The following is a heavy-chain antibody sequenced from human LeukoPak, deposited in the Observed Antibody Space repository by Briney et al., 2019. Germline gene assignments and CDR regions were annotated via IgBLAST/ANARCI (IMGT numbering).Heavy chain of an antibody. Sequence: ASVKVSCKASGYTFTGYYMHWVRQAPGQGLEWMGWMNPNSGNTGYAQKFQGRVTMTRNTSISTAYMELSSLRSEDTAVYYCARAYYYYYYMDVWGKGTTVTISS. CDR1: GYTFTGYY. V-gene: IGHV1-8*02. J-gene: IGHJ6*03. CDR3: ARAYYYYYYMDV. CDR2: MNPNSGNT.